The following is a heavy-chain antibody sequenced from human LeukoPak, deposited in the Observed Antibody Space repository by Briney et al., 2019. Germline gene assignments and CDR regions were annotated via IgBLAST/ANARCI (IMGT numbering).Heavy chain of an antibody. CDR1: AGSISSGGYY. D-gene: IGHD6-13*01. J-gene: IGHJ4*02. CDR3: ARHIAAAGSDY. CDR2: IYYSGST. Sequence: SETLSLTCTVSAGSISSGGYYWSWIRQHPGKGLEWIGYIYYSGSTNYNPSLKSRVTISVDTSKNQFSLKLSSVTAADTAVYYCARHIAAAGSDYWGQGTLVTVSS. V-gene: IGHV4-61*08.